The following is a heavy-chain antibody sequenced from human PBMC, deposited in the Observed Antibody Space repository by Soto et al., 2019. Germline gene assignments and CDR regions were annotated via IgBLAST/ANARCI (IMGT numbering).Heavy chain of an antibody. CDR3: ARKSGLGCFDS. V-gene: IGHV2-5*02. CDR1: GFSLSTRGMG. D-gene: IGHD3-10*01. CDR2: IYWDDDK. J-gene: IGHJ4*02. Sequence: QITLKESGPTLVKPTQTLTLTCTFSGFSLSTRGMGVGWIRQPPGQALEWLALIYWDDDKRYSPSLKTGLTITKDTSKDQVVLTMTNMDPVDTATYYCARKSGLGCFDSWGQGILVTVSS.